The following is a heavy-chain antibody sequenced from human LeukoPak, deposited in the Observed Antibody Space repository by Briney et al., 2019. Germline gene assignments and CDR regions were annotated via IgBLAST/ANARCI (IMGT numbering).Heavy chain of an antibody. Sequence: GGSLRLSCTASGFSFKKYGTHWVRQAPGKGREWGTFIQYYDSVKFYADSVKGRFTISRDNSKNTVYLQMNSLRSEDTVLYFCAQDVRIEEVPLLGPGFWGQGTLVTVSS. J-gene: IGHJ4*02. D-gene: IGHD3-9*01. V-gene: IGHV3-30*02. CDR1: GFSFKKYG. CDR3: AQDVRIEEVPLLGPGF. CDR2: IQYYDSVK.